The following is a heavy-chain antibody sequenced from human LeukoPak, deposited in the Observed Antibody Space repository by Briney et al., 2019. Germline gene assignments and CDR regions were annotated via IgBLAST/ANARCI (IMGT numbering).Heavy chain of an antibody. CDR3: AREASGGGWRRFDY. CDR2: IYSGGST. V-gene: IGHV3-53*01. D-gene: IGHD6-19*01. J-gene: IGHJ4*02. CDR1: GFTVSSNY. Sequence: GGSLRLSCAASGFTVSSNYMSWVRQAPGKGLEWVSVIYSGGSTYYADSVKGRFTISRDNSKNTLYLQMNSLRAEDTAVYYCAREASGGGWRRFDYWGQGTLVTVSS.